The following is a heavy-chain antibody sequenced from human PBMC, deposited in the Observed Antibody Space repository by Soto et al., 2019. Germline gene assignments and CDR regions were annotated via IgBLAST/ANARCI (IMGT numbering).Heavy chain of an antibody. CDR3: TRAGVAVYSSSAEYYFDY. V-gene: IGHV3-20*01. Sequence: EVQLVESGGGVVRPGGSLRLSCAASGFTFDDYGMSWVRQAPGKGLEWVSGINWNGGSTGYADSVKGRFTISRDNAKNSMYLQMNSLSTKYTPLYHCTRAGVAVYSSSAEYYFDYWGQGTLVTVS. J-gene: IGHJ4*01. CDR1: GFTFDDYG. CDR2: INWNGGST. D-gene: IGHD6-6*01.